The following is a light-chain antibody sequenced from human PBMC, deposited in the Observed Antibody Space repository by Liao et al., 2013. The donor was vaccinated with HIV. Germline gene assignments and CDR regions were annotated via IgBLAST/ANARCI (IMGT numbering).Light chain of an antibody. CDR2: EDT. J-gene: IGLJ3*02. CDR1: KLGDKY. Sequence: SYELTQPPSVSVSPGQTASVTCSGDKLGDKYVSWYQQRPGQPPILVIYEDTKRPSGIPDRFSGSNSGNTATLTITGSQPMDEADYYCQAWDNYSWVFGGGT. V-gene: IGLV3-1*01. CDR3: QAWDNYSWV.